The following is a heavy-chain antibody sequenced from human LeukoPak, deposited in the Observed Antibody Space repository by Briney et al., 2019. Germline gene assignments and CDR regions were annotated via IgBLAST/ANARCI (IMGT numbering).Heavy chain of an antibody. CDR2: IYYSGST. D-gene: IGHD1-26*01. J-gene: IGHJ4*02. CDR3: ARAGEWELLPFPFDY. V-gene: IGHV4-59*01. Sequence: PSETLSLTCTVSGGSISSYYWSWIRQPPGKGLEWIGYIYYSGSTNYNHSLKSRVTISVDTSKNQFSLKLSSVTAADTAVYYCARAGEWELLPFPFDYWGQGTLVTVSS. CDR1: GGSISSYY.